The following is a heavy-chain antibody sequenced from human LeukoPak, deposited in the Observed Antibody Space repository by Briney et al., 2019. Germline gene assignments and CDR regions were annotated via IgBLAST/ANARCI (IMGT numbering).Heavy chain of an antibody. CDR3: ARGAAAAVNFDY. CDR2: IYYSGST. CDR1: GGSISSGDYY. J-gene: IGHJ4*02. V-gene: IGHV4-30-4*01. Sequence: PSETLSLTCTVSGGSISSGDYYWSWIRQPPGKGLEWIGYIYYSGSTYYNPSLESRVTISVDTSKNQFSLKLSSVTAADTAVYCCARGAAAAVNFDYWGQGTLVTVSS. D-gene: IGHD6-13*01.